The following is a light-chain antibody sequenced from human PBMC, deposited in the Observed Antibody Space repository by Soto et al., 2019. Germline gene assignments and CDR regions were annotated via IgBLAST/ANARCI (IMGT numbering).Light chain of an antibody. CDR1: QSVGTF. CDR3: QHRTNWPRT. V-gene: IGKV3-11*01. J-gene: IGKJ2*01. Sequence: EVVLTQSPVTLPLSPGERATLSCRASQSVGTFLAWYQQKPGQAPRLIIYDTSNRATGIPARFSGTGSGIDFALTISSVEPEDFAVYFCQHRTNWPRTFGQGTKLDIK. CDR2: DTS.